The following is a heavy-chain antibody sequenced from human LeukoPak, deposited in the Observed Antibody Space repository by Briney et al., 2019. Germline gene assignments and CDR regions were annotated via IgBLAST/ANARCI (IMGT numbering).Heavy chain of an antibody. Sequence: SETLSLTCSVSGGSISSYYWSWIRQPPGKGLEWIGYIYYSGSTNYNPSLKSRVTISVDTSKNQFSLKLSSVTAADTAVYYCARGGRTIFGVVQYYFDYWGQGTLVTVSS. CDR2: IYYSGST. V-gene: IGHV4-59*01. CDR3: ARGGRTIFGVVQYYFDY. J-gene: IGHJ4*02. CDR1: GGSISSYY. D-gene: IGHD3-3*01.